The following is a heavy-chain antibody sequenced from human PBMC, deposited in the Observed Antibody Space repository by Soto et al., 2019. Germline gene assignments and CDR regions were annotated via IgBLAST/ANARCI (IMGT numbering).Heavy chain of an antibody. V-gene: IGHV1-18*01. CDR2: ISGYNGNT. J-gene: IGHJ5*01. Sequence: QVQLVQSGAEMKQPGASVKVSCKTSGYAFSGYRLSWVRQGPGQGLEWMGWISGYNGNTDYAQKFQGRVTMTTDTPTGTAYRELRSLRSDDTAVYYCARDLGPPNWFDSWGQGTLVTVSS. CDR1: GYAFSGYR. CDR3: ARDLGPPNWFDS.